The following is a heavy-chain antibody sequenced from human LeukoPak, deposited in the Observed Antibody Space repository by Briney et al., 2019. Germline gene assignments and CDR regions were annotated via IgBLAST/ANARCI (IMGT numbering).Heavy chain of an antibody. CDR1: GGSFSGYY. CDR2: INHSGST. Sequence: LSETLSLTCAVYGGSFSGYYWSWIRQPPGKGLEWIGEINHSGSTNYNPSLKSRVTISVDTSKNQFSLKLTSVTAADTAVYYCARGPGVSPLDYWGQGTLVTVSS. D-gene: IGHD2-8*01. J-gene: IGHJ4*02. CDR3: ARGPGVSPLDY. V-gene: IGHV4-34*01.